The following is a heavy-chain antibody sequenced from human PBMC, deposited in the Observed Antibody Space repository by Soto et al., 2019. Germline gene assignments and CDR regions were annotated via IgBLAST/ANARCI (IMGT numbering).Heavy chain of an antibody. CDR2: ISYDGSNK. CDR1: GFTFSSYG. J-gene: IGHJ4*02. Sequence: GVSLRLSCAASGFTFSSYGMHWVRQAPGKGLEWVAVISYDGSNKYYADSVKGRFTISRDNSKNTLYLQMNSLRAEDTAVYYCARDRTFDFWGQGTLVTVSS. V-gene: IGHV3-30*03. CDR3: ARDRTFDF.